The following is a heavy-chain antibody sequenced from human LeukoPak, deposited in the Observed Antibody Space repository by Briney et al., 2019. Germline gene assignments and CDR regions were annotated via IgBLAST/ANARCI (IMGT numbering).Heavy chain of an antibody. Sequence: SETLSLTCAVSGYSISSGYYWGWIRQPPGKGLEWIGSIYHSGSTYYNPSLKSRVTISVDTSENQFSLKLSSVTAADTAVYYCARERVATMVLDYYMDVWGKGTTVTVPS. D-gene: IGHD5-12*01. J-gene: IGHJ6*03. CDR3: ARERVATMVLDYYMDV. CDR2: IYHSGST. V-gene: IGHV4-38-2*02. CDR1: GYSISSGYY.